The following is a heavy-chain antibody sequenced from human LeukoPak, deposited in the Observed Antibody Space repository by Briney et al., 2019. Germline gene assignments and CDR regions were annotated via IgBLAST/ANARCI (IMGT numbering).Heavy chain of an antibody. J-gene: IGHJ4*02. D-gene: IGHD3-10*01. V-gene: IGHV3-74*01. CDR2: INSDGSGT. CDR3: AVAKAITMVRGAPRHFDN. CDR1: GFTFSSYW. Sequence: PGGSLRLSCAASGFTFSSYWMHWVRQAPGKGLVWVSRINSDGSGTSYADPVKGRFTISRDNAKNTLYLQMNSLRAEDTAVYYCAVAKAITMVRGAPRHFDNWGQGTLVTVSS.